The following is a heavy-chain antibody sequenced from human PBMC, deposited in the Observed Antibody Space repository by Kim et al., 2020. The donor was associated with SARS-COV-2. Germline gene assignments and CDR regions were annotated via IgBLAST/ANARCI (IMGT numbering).Heavy chain of an antibody. D-gene: IGHD6-13*01. V-gene: IGHV4-61*01. Sequence: SETLSLTCTVSGASVSSSSYYWSWIRQTPGKGLDFIGYISHSGTTDYNPSLKSRLTISVDTSRNQFSMKLNSVTAADTAIYYCTAAPNNYFFDHWGQGTL. CDR3: TAAPNNYFFDH. CDR1: GASVSSSSYY. CDR2: ISHSGTT. J-gene: IGHJ4*02.